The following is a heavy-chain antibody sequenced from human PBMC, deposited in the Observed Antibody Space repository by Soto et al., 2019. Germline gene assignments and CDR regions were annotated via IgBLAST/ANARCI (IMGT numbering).Heavy chain of an antibody. CDR1: GGTFSTYT. D-gene: IGHD3-22*01. CDR3: ARSQDSSGYWNNCFDP. CDR2: IIPIFGTA. Sequence: QVQLVQSGAEVQKPGSSVKFSCKASGGTFSTYTITWVRQAPGQELEWMGGIIPIFGTANYPQKFQGRVTITADESTSTAYMEMSSLRSEDTAVYYCARSQDSSGYWNNCFDPWGQGTLGTVSS. J-gene: IGHJ5*02. V-gene: IGHV1-69*01.